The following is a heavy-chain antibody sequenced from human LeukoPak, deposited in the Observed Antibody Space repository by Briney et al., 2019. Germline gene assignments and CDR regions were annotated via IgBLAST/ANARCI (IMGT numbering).Heavy chain of an antibody. J-gene: IGHJ5*02. D-gene: IGHD3-16*01. V-gene: IGHV4-39*07. Sequence: SETLSLTCTVSGGSISSSSYYWGWIRQPPGKGLEWIGSIYYSGSTYYNPSLKSRVTISVDTSKNQFSLKLNSVTAADTAVYYCARESGSYLWRSWLNPWGQGTLVTVSS. CDR1: GGSISSSSYY. CDR3: ARESGSYLWRSWLNP. CDR2: IYYSGST.